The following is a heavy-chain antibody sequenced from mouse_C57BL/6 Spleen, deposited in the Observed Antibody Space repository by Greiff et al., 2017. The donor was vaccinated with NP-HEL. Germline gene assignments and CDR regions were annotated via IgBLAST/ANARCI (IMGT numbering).Heavy chain of an antibody. CDR1: GYTFTDYE. Sequence: VKLVESGAELVRPGASVTLSCKASGYTFTDYEMHWVKQTPVHGLEWIGAIDPETGGTAYNQKFKGKAILTADKSSSTAYMELRSLTSEDSAVYYCTRTYYSTFAYWGQGTLVTVSA. CDR2: IDPETGGT. CDR3: TRTYYSTFAY. D-gene: IGHD2-5*01. J-gene: IGHJ3*01. V-gene: IGHV1-15*01.